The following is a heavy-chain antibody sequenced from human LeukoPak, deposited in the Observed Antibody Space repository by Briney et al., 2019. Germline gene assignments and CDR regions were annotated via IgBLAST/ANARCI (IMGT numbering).Heavy chain of an antibody. CDR2: IYYSGSP. Sequence: SETLSLTCTVSGGSISSSSYYWGWIRQPPGKGLEWIGSIYYSGSPYYNPSLKSRVTISVDTSKKQFSLKLSSVTAADTAVYYCARVGGWDYYDFWSGPHFDYWGQGTLVTVSS. CDR3: ARVGGWDYYDFWSGPHFDY. V-gene: IGHV4-39*01. CDR1: GGSISSSSYY. D-gene: IGHD3-3*01. J-gene: IGHJ4*02.